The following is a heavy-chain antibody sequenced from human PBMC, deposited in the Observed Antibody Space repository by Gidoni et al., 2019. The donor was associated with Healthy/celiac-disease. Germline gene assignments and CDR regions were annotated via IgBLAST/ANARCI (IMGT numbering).Heavy chain of an antibody. D-gene: IGHD6-6*01. V-gene: IGHV1-24*01. J-gene: IGHJ4*02. CDR1: GYTPTELS. CDR3: ATPKSIAARRGFDY. CDR2: FDTEDGET. Sequence: QVPLVQSASQVQQPGASLTLSCTVSGYTPTELSMPLVRQAPGKGLEWMGGFDTEDGETIYEQKFQGRVTMTEDTSTDTAYMELSSLRSEDTAVYYCATPKSIAARRGFDYWGQGTLVTVSS.